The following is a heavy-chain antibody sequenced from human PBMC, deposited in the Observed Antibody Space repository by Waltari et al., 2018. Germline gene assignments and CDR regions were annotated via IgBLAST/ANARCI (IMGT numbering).Heavy chain of an antibody. CDR2: INWNSDSI. CDR1: GFTFDDYA. Sequence: SGGGLVHPGRSLRLSCAASGFTFDDYAMHWVRQAPGKGLEWVAGINWNSDSIGYGDSVKGRFTISRDNARNSLYLQMNSLTTEDTAVYYCLKKNDEVYDRNGLVYDAFDVWGQGTMVTVST. J-gene: IGHJ3*01. V-gene: IGHV3-9*01. CDR3: LKKNDEVYDRNGLVYDAFDV. D-gene: IGHD3-22*01.